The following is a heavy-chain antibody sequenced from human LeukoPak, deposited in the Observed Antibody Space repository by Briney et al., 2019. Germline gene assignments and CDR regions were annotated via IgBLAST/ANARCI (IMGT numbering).Heavy chain of an antibody. Sequence: GGSLRLSCAASGFTFSSYAMSWVRQAPGEGLEWVSAISGSGGSTYYADSVKGRFTISRDNAKNTLYLQMNSLRAEDTAVYYCARVASSWYKERNYYYYYGMDVWGQGTTVTVSS. CDR3: ARVASSWYKERNYYYYYGMDV. D-gene: IGHD6-13*01. J-gene: IGHJ6*02. CDR2: ISGSGGST. CDR1: GFTFSSYA. V-gene: IGHV3-23*01.